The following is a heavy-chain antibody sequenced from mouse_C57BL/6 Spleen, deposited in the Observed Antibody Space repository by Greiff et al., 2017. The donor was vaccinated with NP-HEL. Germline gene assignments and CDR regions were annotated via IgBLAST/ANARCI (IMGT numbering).Heavy chain of an antibody. CDR2: IYPGDGDT. CDR3: AIDYGSRGYARDY. Sequence: VQLQQSGPELVKPGASVKISCKASGYAFSSSWMNWVKQRPGKGLEWIGRIYPGDGDTKYNGKFKGKATLTAYKYSSPAYMQRSTLTSEDSAVYFCAIDYGSRGYARDYWGQGTSVTVSS. CDR1: GYAFSSSW. J-gene: IGHJ4*01. V-gene: IGHV1-82*01. D-gene: IGHD1-1*01.